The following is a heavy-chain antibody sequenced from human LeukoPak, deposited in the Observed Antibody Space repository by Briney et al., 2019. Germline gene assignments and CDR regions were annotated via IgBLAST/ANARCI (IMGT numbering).Heavy chain of an antibody. CDR3: ARLSYSSSSA. D-gene: IGHD6-6*01. CDR1: GGSISSSSYY. CDR2: IYYSGST. Sequence: SDTLSLTCTVSGGSISSSSYYWGWIRQPPGKGLEWIGSIYYSGSTYYNPSLKSRVTISVDTSKNQFSLKLSPVTAADTAVYYCARLSYSSSSAWGQGTLVTVSS. V-gene: IGHV4-39*01. J-gene: IGHJ5*02.